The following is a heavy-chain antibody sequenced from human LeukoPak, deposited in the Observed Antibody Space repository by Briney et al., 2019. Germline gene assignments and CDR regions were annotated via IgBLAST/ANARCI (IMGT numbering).Heavy chain of an antibody. J-gene: IGHJ6*03. V-gene: IGHV4-59*08. Sequence: SETLSLTCTVSGGSISTYYWNWIRQPPGKGLEWIGYVYYSGSTYYNPSLKSRVTISVDTSKNQFSLKLSSVTAADTAVYYCARHGYYYYMDVWGKGTTVTISS. CDR3: ARHGYYYYMDV. CDR2: VYYSGST. CDR1: GGSISTYY.